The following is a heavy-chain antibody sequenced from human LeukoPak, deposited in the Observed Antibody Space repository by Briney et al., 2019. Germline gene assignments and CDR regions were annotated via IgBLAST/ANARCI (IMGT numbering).Heavy chain of an antibody. CDR2: ISAYNGNT. J-gene: IGHJ6*02. CDR1: GYTFTSYG. V-gene: IGHV1-18*01. CDR3: ARDRTTMVRDYRGGMDV. D-gene: IGHD3-10*01. Sequence: PSASVKVSCKASGYTFTSYGISWVRQAPGQGLEWMGWISAYNGNTNYAQELQGRVTMTTDTSTSTAYMELRSLRSDDTAVYYCARDRTTMVRDYRGGMDVWGQGTTVTVSS.